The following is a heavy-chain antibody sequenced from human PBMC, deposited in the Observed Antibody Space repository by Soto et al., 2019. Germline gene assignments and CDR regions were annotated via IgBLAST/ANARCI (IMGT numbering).Heavy chain of an antibody. D-gene: IGHD6-19*01. Sequence: GESLKISCAASGFTFSTYSMNWVRQAPGKGLEWVSSISSSSTYIYSADSVKGRFTISRDNAKNSLYLQMNSLRAEDTAVYYCATDNPIAVAGSVYWGQGTLVTVSS. J-gene: IGHJ4*02. V-gene: IGHV3-21*01. CDR1: GFTFSTYS. CDR3: ATDNPIAVAGSVY. CDR2: ISSSSTYI.